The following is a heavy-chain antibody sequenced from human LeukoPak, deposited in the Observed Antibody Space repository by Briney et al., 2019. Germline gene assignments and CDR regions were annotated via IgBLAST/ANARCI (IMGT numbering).Heavy chain of an antibody. Sequence: ASVKVSFKASGYTFTSYGISWVRQAPGQGLEWMGWISAYNGNTNYAQKLQDRVTMATDPSTSTAYMELRSLRSDDTGVYYCARAGYYDSSGYYYGDYWGQGTLVTVSS. V-gene: IGHV1-18*01. J-gene: IGHJ4*02. CDR3: ARAGYYDSSGYYYGDY. CDR2: ISAYNGNT. CDR1: GYTFTSYG. D-gene: IGHD3-22*01.